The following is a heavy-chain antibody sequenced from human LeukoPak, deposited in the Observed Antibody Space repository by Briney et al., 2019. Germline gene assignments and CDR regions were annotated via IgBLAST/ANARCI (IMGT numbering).Heavy chain of an antibody. D-gene: IGHD6-19*01. J-gene: IGHJ4*02. V-gene: IGHV3-48*03. CDR3: ALLAVASDFDY. CDR2: IGSSSTTR. Sequence: GGSLRLSCAVSGLPFSIYEMDWVRQAPGKGLEWVSNIGSSSTTRYYADSVKGRFSISRDNAKNSLYLQMNSLRVEDTGVYYCALLAVASDFDYWGQGALVTVSS. CDR1: GLPFSIYE.